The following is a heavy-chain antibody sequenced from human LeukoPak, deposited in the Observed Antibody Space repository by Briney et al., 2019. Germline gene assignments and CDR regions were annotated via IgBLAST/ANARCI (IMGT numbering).Heavy chain of an antibody. D-gene: IGHD3-3*01. Sequence: SETLSLSCAVHGGSFSGYYWSWIRQPPGKGLEWIGEINHSGSTNYNPSLKSRVTISVDTSKNQFSLKLSSVTAADTAVYYCGRQATLTNDAIDIWGQGTMVTVSS. CDR1: GGSFSGYY. V-gene: IGHV4-34*01. CDR3: GRQATLTNDAIDI. CDR2: INHSGST. J-gene: IGHJ3*02.